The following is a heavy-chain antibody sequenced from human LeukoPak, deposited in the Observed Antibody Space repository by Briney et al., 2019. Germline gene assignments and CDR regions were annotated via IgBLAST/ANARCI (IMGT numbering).Heavy chain of an antibody. CDR3: ARVLTGLAVVGYYYYYGMDV. D-gene: IGHD6-19*01. CDR1: GYSFTSYW. CDR2: IYPGDSDT. J-gene: IGHJ6*02. V-gene: IGHV5-51*01. Sequence: GESLKISCKGSGYSFTSYWIGWVRQMPGKGLEWMGIIYPGDSDTRYSPSLQGQVTISADKSISTAYLQWSSLKASDTAMYYCARVLTGLAVVGYYYYYGMDVWGQGTTVTVSS.